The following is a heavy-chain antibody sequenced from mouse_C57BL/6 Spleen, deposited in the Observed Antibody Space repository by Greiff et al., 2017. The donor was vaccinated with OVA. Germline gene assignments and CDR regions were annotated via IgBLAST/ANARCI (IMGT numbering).Heavy chain of an antibody. V-gene: IGHV5-17*01. J-gene: IGHJ2*01. CDR2: ISSGSSTI. CDR3: ARREGLRRGEDYFDY. CDR1: GFTFSDYG. D-gene: IGHD2-4*01. Sequence: EVKLMESGGGLVKPGGSLKLSCAASGFTFSDYGMHWVRQAPEKGLEWVAYISSGSSTIYYADTVKGRFTISRDNAKNTLFLQMTSLRSEDTAMYYCARREGLRRGEDYFDYWGQGTTLTVSS.